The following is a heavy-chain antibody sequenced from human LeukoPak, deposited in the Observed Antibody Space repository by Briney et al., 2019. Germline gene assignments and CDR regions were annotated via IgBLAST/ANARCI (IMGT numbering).Heavy chain of an antibody. Sequence: PSETLSLTCTVSGGSINSRSYYWGWIRQPPGKGLEWFVSIYYSGITYYNPSLKSRFTISVDTSENQFSLRLISVTAADTAVYYCARHFPHMDYSGWKQGWFDPWGQGKLVAVSS. D-gene: IGHD6-19*01. CDR3: ARHFPHMDYSGWKQGWFDP. V-gene: IGHV4-39*01. CDR1: GGSINSRSYY. CDR2: IYYSGIT. J-gene: IGHJ5*02.